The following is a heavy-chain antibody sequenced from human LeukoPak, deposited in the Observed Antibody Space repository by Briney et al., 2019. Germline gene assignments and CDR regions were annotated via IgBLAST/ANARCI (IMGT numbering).Heavy chain of an antibody. D-gene: IGHD2-15*01. Sequence: KASETLSLTCTVSGGSISSYYWSWIRQPPGKGLEWIGYIYYSGSTNYNPSLKSRVTISVDTSKNQFSLKLSSATAADTAVYYCASSPLGYCSGGSCYSGVHFDYWGQGTLVTVSS. CDR2: IYYSGST. CDR3: ASSPLGYCSGGSCYSGVHFDY. J-gene: IGHJ4*02. CDR1: GGSISSYY. V-gene: IGHV4-59*01.